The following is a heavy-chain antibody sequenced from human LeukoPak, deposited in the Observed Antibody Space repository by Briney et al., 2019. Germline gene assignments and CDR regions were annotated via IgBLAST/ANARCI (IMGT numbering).Heavy chain of an antibody. V-gene: IGHV4-34*01. D-gene: IGHD6-13*01. CDR1: GGSFSGYY. CDR2: VNHSGST. Sequence: PSETLSLTCAVYGGSFSGYYWCWIRQPPGKGLEWIGEVNHSGSTNYSPSLKSRVTISVDTSKNQFSLKSSSVTAADTAMYYCARQTAIEAAGTGYYFDSWGQGTLVTVSS. CDR3: ARQTAIEAAGTGYYFDS. J-gene: IGHJ4*02.